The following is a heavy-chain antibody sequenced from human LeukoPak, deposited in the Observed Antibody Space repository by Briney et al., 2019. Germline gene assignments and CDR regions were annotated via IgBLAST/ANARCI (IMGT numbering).Heavy chain of an antibody. V-gene: IGHV3-48*04. D-gene: IGHD6-6*01. J-gene: IGHJ4*02. CDR1: GITFRSYS. Sequence: PGGSLRLSCAASGITFRSYSMNWVRQAPGKGLEWVSYISSSNSTIYYGDSVKGRFTISRDNAENSLYLQMNSLRAEDTAVYYCARGSSSGRGALDYWGQGTLVTVSS. CDR3: ARGSSSGRGALDY. CDR2: ISSSNSTI.